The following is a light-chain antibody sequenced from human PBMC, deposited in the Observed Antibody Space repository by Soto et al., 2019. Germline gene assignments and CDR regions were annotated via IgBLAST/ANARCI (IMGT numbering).Light chain of an antibody. V-gene: IGKV3-20*01. CDR1: QSVSSSY. Sequence: EIVLTQSPGTLSLSPGERATLSCRASQSVSSSYLAWYQQKPGQAPRLLIYGASSRATGIPDRFSGSGSGTDFTLTISSLEPEDFAVYYCQQYDSSSWTFGQGTKVEIK. J-gene: IGKJ1*01. CDR3: QQYDSSSWT. CDR2: GAS.